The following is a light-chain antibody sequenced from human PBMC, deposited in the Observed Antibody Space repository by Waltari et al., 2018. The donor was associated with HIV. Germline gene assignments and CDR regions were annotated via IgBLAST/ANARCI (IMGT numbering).Light chain of an antibody. Sequence: DIPLTQPSSFLPVSVLDRVTITCQASQGISRYLAWYQQKAGKAPKVLIYSASTLQSGVPARCRVSGSGTEYTLTISSQQPEDFETYYSQQINSYPRTFGGETKVEIK. V-gene: IGKV1-9*01. J-gene: IGKJ4*02. CDR1: QGISRY. CDR3: QQINSYPRT. CDR2: SAS.